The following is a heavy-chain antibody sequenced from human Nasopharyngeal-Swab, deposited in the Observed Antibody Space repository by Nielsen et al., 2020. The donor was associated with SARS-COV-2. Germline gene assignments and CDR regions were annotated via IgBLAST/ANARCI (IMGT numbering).Heavy chain of an antibody. CDR1: GYTFTSYD. V-gene: IGHV1-8*01. J-gene: IGHJ5*02. Sequence: ASVKVPCKASGYTFTSYDINWVRQATGQGLEWMGWMNPNSGNTGYAQKFQGRVTMTRNTSISTAYMELSSLRSEDTAVYYCARGRRVVVPAAIYYWFDPWGQGTLVTVSS. CDR3: ARGRRVVVPAAIYYWFDP. D-gene: IGHD2-2*01. CDR2: MNPNSGNT.